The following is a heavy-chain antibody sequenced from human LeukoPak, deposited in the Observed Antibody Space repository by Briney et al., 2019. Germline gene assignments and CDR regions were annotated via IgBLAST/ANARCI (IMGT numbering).Heavy chain of an antibody. CDR2: INSDGSST. V-gene: IGHV3-74*01. J-gene: IGHJ4*02. D-gene: IGHD6-19*01. CDR1: GFTFSSYW. CDR3: AKVVAGYFDY. Sequence: GGSLRLSCAASGFTFSSYWMHWVRQAPGKGLVWVSRINSDGSSTSYADSVKGRFTISRDNAKNSLYLQMNSLRAEDTALYYCAKVVAGYFDYWGQGTLVTVSS.